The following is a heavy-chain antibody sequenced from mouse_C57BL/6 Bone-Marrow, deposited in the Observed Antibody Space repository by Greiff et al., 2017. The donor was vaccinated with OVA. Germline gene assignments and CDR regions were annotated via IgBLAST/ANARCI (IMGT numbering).Heavy chain of an antibody. J-gene: IGHJ1*03. Sequence: EVQLVESGGGLVKPGGSLKLSCAASGFTFSSYAMSWVRQTPEKRLEWVATISDGGSYTYYPDNVKGRFTISRDNAKNNLYLQMSHLKSEDTAMYYCARVSTTVVDDWYFDVWGTGTTVTVSS. V-gene: IGHV5-4*01. CDR2: ISDGGSYT. D-gene: IGHD1-1*01. CDR3: ARVSTTVVDDWYFDV. CDR1: GFTFSSYA.